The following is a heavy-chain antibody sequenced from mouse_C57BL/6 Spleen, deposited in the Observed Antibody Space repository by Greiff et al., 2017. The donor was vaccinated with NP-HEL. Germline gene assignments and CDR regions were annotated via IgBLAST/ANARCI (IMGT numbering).Heavy chain of an antibody. CDR3: ARDGSSSWYFDV. J-gene: IGHJ1*03. V-gene: IGHV5-6*01. Sequence: EVKLVESGGDLVKPGGSLKLSCAASGFTFSSYGMSWVRQTPDKRLEWVATISSGGSYTYYPDSVKGRFTISRDNAKNTLYLQMSSLKSEDTAMDYCARDGSSSWYFDVWGTGTTVTVSS. CDR1: GFTFSSYG. D-gene: IGHD1-1*01. CDR2: ISSGGSYT.